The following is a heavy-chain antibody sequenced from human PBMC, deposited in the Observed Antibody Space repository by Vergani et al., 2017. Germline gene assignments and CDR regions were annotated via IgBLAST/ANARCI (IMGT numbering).Heavy chain of an antibody. CDR1: GGSISSSSYY. Sequence: QLQLPESGPGLVKPSETLSLTCTVSGGSISSSSYYWGWIRQPPGKGLEWIGSIYYSGSTYYNPSLKSRVTISVDTSKNQFSLKLSSVTAADTAVYYCAREKPGGRYFDWPNYGMDVWGQGTTVTVAS. D-gene: IGHD3-9*01. CDR3: AREKPGGRYFDWPNYGMDV. V-gene: IGHV4-39*07. J-gene: IGHJ6*02. CDR2: IYYSGST.